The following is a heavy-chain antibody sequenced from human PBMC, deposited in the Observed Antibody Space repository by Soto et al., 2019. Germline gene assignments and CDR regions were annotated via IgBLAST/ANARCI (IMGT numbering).Heavy chain of an antibody. V-gene: IGHV1-46*01. CDR2: INPSGGST. D-gene: IGHD1-26*01. CDR1: RYTCTNFY. CDR3: ARSQVGRPLDV. J-gene: IGHJ6*02. Sequence: ASVKVSCKASRYTCTNFYIHWLRQASGQGLEWMGIINPSGGSTTYPQKFQGRVTMTRDTSTSTVHMELITLRSEDTAVYYCARSQVGRPLDVWGPGTTVTVSS.